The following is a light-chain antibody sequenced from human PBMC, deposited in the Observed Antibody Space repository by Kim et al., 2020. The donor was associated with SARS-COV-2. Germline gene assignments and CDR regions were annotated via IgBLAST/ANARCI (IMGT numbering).Light chain of an antibody. Sequence: QSVLTQPPSASGTPGQRVTISCSGSSSNIGRNAVDWYQHLPGTAPKLLIYTNNQRPSGVPDRFSGSKSGTSASLAISGLQSEDEADYYCASWDDSLNGHVFGTGTKVTGL. CDR3: ASWDDSLNGHV. J-gene: IGLJ1*01. V-gene: IGLV1-44*01. CDR2: TNN. CDR1: SSNIGRNA.